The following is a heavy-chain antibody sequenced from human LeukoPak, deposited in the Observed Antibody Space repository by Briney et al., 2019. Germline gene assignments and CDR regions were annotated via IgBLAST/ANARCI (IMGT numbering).Heavy chain of an antibody. V-gene: IGHV3-23*01. CDR1: GFTFSSYA. CDR2: ISGSGGST. J-gene: IGHJ4*02. CDR3: AKDPRRYCTNGVCYTNDY. D-gene: IGHD2-8*01. Sequence: GGSLRLSCAASGFTFSSYAMSWVRQAPGKGLEWVSAISGSGGSTYYADSVKGRFTISRDNSKNTLYLQMNSLRAEDTAVYYCAKDPRRYCTNGVCYTNDYWGQGTLVTVSS.